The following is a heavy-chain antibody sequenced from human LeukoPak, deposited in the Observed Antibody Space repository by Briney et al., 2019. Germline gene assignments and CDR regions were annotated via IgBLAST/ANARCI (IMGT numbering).Heavy chain of an antibody. Sequence: GSSVKVSCKASGGTFSSYAIGWVRQAPGQGLEWMGRIIPIFGRANYAQKFQGRVTITADKSTSTAYLELSSLRSEDTAVYYCARVRKAAGTYYFDYWGQGTLVTVSS. D-gene: IGHD6-13*01. CDR3: ARVRKAAGTYYFDY. V-gene: IGHV1-69*04. J-gene: IGHJ4*02. CDR1: GGTFSSYA. CDR2: IIPIFGRA.